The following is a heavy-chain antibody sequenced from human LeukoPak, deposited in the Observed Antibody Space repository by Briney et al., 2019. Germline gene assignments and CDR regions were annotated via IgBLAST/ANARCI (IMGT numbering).Heavy chain of an antibody. CDR1: GGSISSSYYH. CDR3: ATQERRTSANTAKFDY. V-gene: IGHV4-39*01. Sequence: SETLSLTCTVSGGSISSSYYHWGWIRQPPGKGLEWIGSIYYSGSTYYRPSLKSRVTISVDTSKNQFSLKLSSVTAADTALYYCATQERRTSANTAKFDYWGQGTLVTVSS. D-gene: IGHD2-2*01. CDR2: IYYSGST. J-gene: IGHJ4*02.